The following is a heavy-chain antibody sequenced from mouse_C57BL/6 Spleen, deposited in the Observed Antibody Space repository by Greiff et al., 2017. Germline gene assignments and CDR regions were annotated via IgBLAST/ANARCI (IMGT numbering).Heavy chain of an antibody. V-gene: IGHV5-17*01. D-gene: IGHD2-1*01. J-gene: IGHJ1*03. Sequence: EVKLMESGGGLVKPGGSLKLSCAASGFTFSDYGMHWVRQAPEKGLEWVAYISSGSSTIYYADTVKGRFTISRDNAKNTLFLQMTSLRSEDTAMYYCARGYGNYGDWYFDVWGTGTTVTVSS. CDR3: ARGYGNYGDWYFDV. CDR2: ISSGSSTI. CDR1: GFTFSDYG.